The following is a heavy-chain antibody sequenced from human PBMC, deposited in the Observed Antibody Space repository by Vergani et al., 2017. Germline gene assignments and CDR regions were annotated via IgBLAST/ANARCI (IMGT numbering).Heavy chain of an antibody. CDR1: GYTFSNYY. J-gene: IGHJ4*02. CDR2: INPSGGHT. Sequence: QVQVVQSVAELKKSGASVKVSCKTSGYTFSNYYMHWVRQAPGQGLEWMGIINPSGGHTNYAKKFQGRVTMTRDTSTSTVYMELSSLRSEDTAIYYCARGDYGILTGYRYWGQGTLVTVSA. V-gene: IGHV1-46*03. D-gene: IGHD3-9*01. CDR3: ARGDYGILTGYRY.